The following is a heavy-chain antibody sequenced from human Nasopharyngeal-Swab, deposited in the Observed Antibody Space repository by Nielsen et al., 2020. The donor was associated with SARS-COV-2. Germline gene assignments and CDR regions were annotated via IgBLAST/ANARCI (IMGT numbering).Heavy chain of an antibody. J-gene: IGHJ3*02. CDR1: GLTFSNYK. D-gene: IGHD5-12*01. Sequence: GESLKISCVVSGLTFSNYKFNWVRQAPGKGLEWISYISTTTATIYYADSVKGRFTISRDNAKNSLYLQMNSLRAEDTAVYYCAREVPYSGHDDAFDIWGQGTMVTVSA. CDR2: ISTTTATI. CDR3: AREVPYSGHDDAFDI. V-gene: IGHV3-48*03.